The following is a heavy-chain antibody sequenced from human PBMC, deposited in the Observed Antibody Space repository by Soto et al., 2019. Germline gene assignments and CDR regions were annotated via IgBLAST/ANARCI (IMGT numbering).Heavy chain of an antibody. Sequence: QVQLQESGPGLVKPSETLSLTCTVSGGSISSYYWSWIRQPPGKGLEWIGYIYYTGSTNYNPSLKSRVTISVDTSKNQCSLKLSSVTAADTAVYYCARGSRYSYGYDVHYYYYMDVWGKGTMVTVSS. CDR3: ARGSRYSYGYDVHYYYYMDV. D-gene: IGHD5-18*01. J-gene: IGHJ6*03. CDR1: GGSISSYY. CDR2: IYYTGST. V-gene: IGHV4-59*01.